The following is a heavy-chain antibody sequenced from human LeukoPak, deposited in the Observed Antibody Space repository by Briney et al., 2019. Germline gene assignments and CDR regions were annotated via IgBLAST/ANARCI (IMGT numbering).Heavy chain of an antibody. CDR1: GFTFSSYE. CDR2: ISSSGSTI. V-gene: IGHV3-48*03. D-gene: IGHD3-10*01. Sequence: PGGSLRLSCAASGFTFSSYEMNWVRQAPGKGLEWVSYISSSGSTIYYADSVKGRFTISRDNAKNSLYLQMSSLRAEDTAVYYCARESITMVRGVTPYYYYYGMDVWGKGTTVTVSS. CDR3: ARESITMVRGVTPYYYYYGMDV. J-gene: IGHJ6*04.